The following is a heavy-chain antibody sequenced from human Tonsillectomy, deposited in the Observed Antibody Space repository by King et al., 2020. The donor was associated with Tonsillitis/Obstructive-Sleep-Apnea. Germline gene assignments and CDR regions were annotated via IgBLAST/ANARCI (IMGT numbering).Heavy chain of an antibody. CDR3: TRDGGYCSSTSCYYYYMDV. Sequence: VQLVESGGGLVKPGGSLRLSCAASGFTFSNAWMSWVRQAPGKGLEWLGRMKSKTNGGTTDYAAPVKGRFTISRDDSKNKLYLQMNSLKTEDTAVYYCTRDGGYCSSTSCYYYYMDVWGKGTTVTVSS. V-gene: IGHV3-15*01. J-gene: IGHJ6*03. D-gene: IGHD2-2*01. CDR2: MKSKTNGGTT. CDR1: GFTFSNAW.